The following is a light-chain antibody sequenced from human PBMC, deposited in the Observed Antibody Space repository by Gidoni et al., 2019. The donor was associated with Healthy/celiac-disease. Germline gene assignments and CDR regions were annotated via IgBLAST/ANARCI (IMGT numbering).Light chain of an antibody. CDR1: QGISSY. CDR2: AAS. CDR3: QQLNSYPYT. J-gene: IGKJ2*01. Sequence: DIQLTQAPSFLSASVGDRVTITCWASQGISSYLAWYQQKPVKAHKLLIYAASTLQSGVPSRFSGSGSGTEFTLTIISLQPEDFSTYYCQQLNSYPYTFGQGTKLEIK. V-gene: IGKV1-9*01.